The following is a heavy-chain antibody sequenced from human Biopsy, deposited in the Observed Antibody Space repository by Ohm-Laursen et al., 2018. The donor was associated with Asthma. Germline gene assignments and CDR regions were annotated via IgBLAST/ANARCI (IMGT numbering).Heavy chain of an antibody. V-gene: IGHV4-31*03. D-gene: IGHD2-21*02. CDR1: GDSITSGGCC. CDR3: ARGVDRVTGLLDHFDS. J-gene: IGHJ4*02. Sequence: SETLSLTCTVSGDSITSGGCCWNWIRQHPGKGLEWIGYIHHSGTSYFNPSLKSRVSFSRDTSKNQFSLKLTSVTAADTAAYYCARGVDRVTGLLDHFDSWGQGTLVTVSS. CDR2: IHHSGTS.